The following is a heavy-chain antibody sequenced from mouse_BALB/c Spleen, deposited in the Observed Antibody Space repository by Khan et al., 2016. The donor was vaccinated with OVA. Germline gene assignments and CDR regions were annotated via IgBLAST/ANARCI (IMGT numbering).Heavy chain of an antibody. Sequence: VKLVESGPGLVAPSQSLSITCTVSGFSLTSYGVNWVRQPPGKGLEWLGVIWGDGSTNYHSALRSRLSISKDNSKNQVFLKLNSLQTDDTATYYCAKWCNSYYATDYWGQGTSVTVSS. CDR3: AKWCNSYYATDY. CDR1: GFSLTSYG. CDR2: IWGDGST. V-gene: IGHV2-3*01. J-gene: IGHJ4*01. D-gene: IGHD2-1*01.